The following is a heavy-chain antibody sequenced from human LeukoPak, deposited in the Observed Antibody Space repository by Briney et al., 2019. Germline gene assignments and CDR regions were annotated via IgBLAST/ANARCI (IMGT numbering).Heavy chain of an antibody. D-gene: IGHD2-2*01. V-gene: IGHV3-23*01. CDR3: AKAVPIVVVPAATPRVDP. J-gene: IGHJ5*02. CDR1: GFTFSSYA. Sequence: PGGSLRLSCAASGFTFSSYAMSWVRQAPGKGLEWVSAISGSGGSTYYADSVKGRFTISRDNSKNTLYLQMNSLRAEDTAVYYCAKAVPIVVVPAATPRVDPWGQGTLVTVSS. CDR2: ISGSGGST.